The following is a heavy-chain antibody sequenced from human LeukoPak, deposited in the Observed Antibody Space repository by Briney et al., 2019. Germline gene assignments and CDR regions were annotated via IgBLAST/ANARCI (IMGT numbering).Heavy chain of an antibody. CDR2: IYSGGST. CDR3: ARVRLDYGMDV. J-gene: IGHJ6*02. V-gene: IGHV3-53*01. CDR1: GFTVSSNY. D-gene: IGHD3-3*01. Sequence: GGSLRLSCAASGFTVSSNYMSWVRQAPGKGLEWVSVIYSGGSTYYADSVKGRFTISRDNSKNTLYLQMNSLRAEDTAVYYCARVRLDYGMDVWGQGTTVTVSS.